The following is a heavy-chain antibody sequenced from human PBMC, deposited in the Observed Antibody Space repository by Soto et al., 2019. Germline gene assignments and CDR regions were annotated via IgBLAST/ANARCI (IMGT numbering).Heavy chain of an antibody. CDR3: AGYCSGGSCYEIGYYYYGMDV. CDR2: IIPIFGTA. Sequence: SVKVSCKASGGTFSSYAISWVRQAPGQGLEWMGGIIPIFGTANYAQKFQGRVTITADESTSTAYMELSSLRSEDTAVYYCAGYCSGGSCYEIGYYYYGMDVWGQGTTVTVSS. V-gene: IGHV1-69*13. CDR1: GGTFSSYA. D-gene: IGHD2-15*01. J-gene: IGHJ6*02.